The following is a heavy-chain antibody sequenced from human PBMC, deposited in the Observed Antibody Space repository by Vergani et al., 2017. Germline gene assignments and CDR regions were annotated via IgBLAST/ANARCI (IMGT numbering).Heavy chain of an antibody. CDR1: GGSISSSSYY. D-gene: IGHD3-10*02. Sequence: QLQMQESGPGLVKPSETLSLTCVVSGGSISSSSYYWGWNRQPPGKGLEWIGSYYDSGSTYYSPSLKSRVTISVDTSKNQFSLKLSSVTVADTAVYYCARRKLFGESLFDNWGQGILVTVSS. CDR2: YYDSGST. V-gene: IGHV4-39*01. J-gene: IGHJ4*02. CDR3: ARRKLFGESLFDN.